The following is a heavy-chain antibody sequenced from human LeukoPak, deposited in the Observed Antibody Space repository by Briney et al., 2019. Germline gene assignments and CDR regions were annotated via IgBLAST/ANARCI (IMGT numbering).Heavy chain of an antibody. J-gene: IGHJ5*02. D-gene: IGHD2-2*01. CDR3: AGLAYCSSTSCYGFDP. CDR1: GYTFTSYD. CDR2: MNPNSGNT. Sequence: ASVKVSCKASGYTFTSYDINWVRQATGQGLEWMGWMNPNSGNTGYAQKFQGRVTITRNASISTAYMELSSLRSEDTAVCYCAGLAYCSSTSCYGFDPWGQGTLVTVSS. V-gene: IGHV1-8*03.